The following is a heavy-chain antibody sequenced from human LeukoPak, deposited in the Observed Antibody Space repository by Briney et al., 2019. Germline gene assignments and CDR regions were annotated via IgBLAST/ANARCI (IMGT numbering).Heavy chain of an antibody. Sequence: ASVKVSCEASGYTFTSYAMNWVRQAPGQGLERMGWINPNSGGTNYAQKLQGRVTMTTDTSTSTAYMELRSLRSDDTAVYYCARDRRSILLWFGELLFPDYWGQGTLVTVSS. CDR3: ARDRRSILLWFGELLFPDY. V-gene: IGHV1-18*01. J-gene: IGHJ4*02. CDR2: INPNSGGT. D-gene: IGHD3-10*01. CDR1: GYTFTSYA.